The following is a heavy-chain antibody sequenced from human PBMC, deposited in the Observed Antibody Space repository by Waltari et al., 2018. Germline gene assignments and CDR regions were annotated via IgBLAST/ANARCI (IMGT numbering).Heavy chain of an antibody. D-gene: IGHD6-19*01. Sequence: QVQLVQSGAEVKKPGSSVKVSCKASGGTFSSYAISWVRQAPGQGLEWMGVIIPVFGTANYAQKFQCSITNNADETTRTAYMELSSLRSEDTAVDYWAREWLVSNWFDPWGQGTLVTVSS. CDR1: GGTFSSYA. CDR2: IIPVFGTA. J-gene: IGHJ5*02. CDR3: AREWLVSNWFDP. V-gene: IGHV1-69*12.